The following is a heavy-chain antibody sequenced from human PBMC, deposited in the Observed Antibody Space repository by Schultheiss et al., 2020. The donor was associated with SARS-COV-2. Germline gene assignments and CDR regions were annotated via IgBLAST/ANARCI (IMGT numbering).Heavy chain of an antibody. Sequence: SETLSLTCAVYGGSFSGYYWSWIRQHPGKGLEWIGYIYYSGSTNYNPSLKSRVTMSVDTSKNQFSLKLSSVTAADTAVYYCARTTYYYDSSGYYFDYWGQGTLVTVSS. J-gene: IGHJ4*02. CDR2: IYYSGST. CDR1: GGSFSGYY. V-gene: IGHV4-59*01. CDR3: ARTTYYYDSSGYYFDY. D-gene: IGHD3-22*01.